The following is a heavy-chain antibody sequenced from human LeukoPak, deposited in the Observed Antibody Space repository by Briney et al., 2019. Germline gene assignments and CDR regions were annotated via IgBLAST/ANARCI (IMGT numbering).Heavy chain of an antibody. D-gene: IGHD3-3*01. V-gene: IGHV3-21*01. CDR1: GFTFTNFW. CDR3: ARDPNDFWSGYFGYYYYYMDV. J-gene: IGHJ6*03. Sequence: GGSLRLSCAASGFTFTNFWMSWVRQAPGKGLEWVSSISSSSSYIYYADSVKGRFTISRDNAKNSLYLQMNSLRAEDTAVYYCARDPNDFWSGYFGYYYYYMDVWGKGTTVTVSS. CDR2: ISSSSSYI.